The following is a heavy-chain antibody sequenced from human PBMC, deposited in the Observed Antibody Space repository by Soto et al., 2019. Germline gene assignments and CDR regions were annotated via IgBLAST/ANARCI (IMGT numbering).Heavy chain of an antibody. CDR3: ARGAEYYYDSSGYYWFDP. D-gene: IGHD3-22*01. Sequence: PSETLSLTCTVSGGSISSGDYYWSWIRQPPGKGLEWSGYIYDSGSTYYNPSLKSRVTISVDASKNQFSLKLSSVTAADTAVYYCARGAEYYYDSSGYYWFDPWGQGTLVTVSS. CDR1: GGSISSGDYY. V-gene: IGHV4-30-4*01. J-gene: IGHJ5*02. CDR2: IYDSGST.